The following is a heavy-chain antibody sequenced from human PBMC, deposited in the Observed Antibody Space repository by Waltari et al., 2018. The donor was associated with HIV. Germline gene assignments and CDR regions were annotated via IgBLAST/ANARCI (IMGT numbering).Heavy chain of an antibody. CDR1: GLTLSSYG. Sequence: QVQLVASGVGVVQPGRSLRLSCATSGLTLSSYGMHWVRQAPGKGLEWVTVIWYDGSKKYYADSVKGRFTISRDNSKNTLYLQMNSLRIEDTAVYYCARKYSSSWGAPFDYWGQGTLVTVSS. J-gene: IGHJ4*02. CDR2: IWYDGSKK. D-gene: IGHD6-13*01. V-gene: IGHV3-33*01. CDR3: ARKYSSSWGAPFDY.